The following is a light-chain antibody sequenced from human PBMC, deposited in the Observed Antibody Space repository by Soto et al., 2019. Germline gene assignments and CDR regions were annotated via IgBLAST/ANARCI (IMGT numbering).Light chain of an antibody. Sequence: DIQLTQSPSFLSASVGDRVTITCRASQGISSYLAWYQHNPGKAPKLLIYAASTLQTGGPSRFSGSGSGTEFTLTISILQSEDFATYYCQQLNSYPPYTFGQGTKLEIK. CDR1: QGISSY. J-gene: IGKJ2*01. CDR3: QQLNSYPPYT. CDR2: AAS. V-gene: IGKV1-9*01.